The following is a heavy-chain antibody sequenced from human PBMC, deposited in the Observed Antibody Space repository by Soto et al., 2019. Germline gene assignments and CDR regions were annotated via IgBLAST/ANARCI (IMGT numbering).Heavy chain of an antibody. D-gene: IGHD4-17*01. CDR3: ARSTVNTGVSAFYI. V-gene: IGHV1-18*01. J-gene: IGHJ3*02. CDR2: ISPYKGNT. CDR1: GYTFRSYG. Sequence: QVQLVQSGPEVKKPGDSVKVSCKASGYTFRSYGFTWVRQAPGQGLEWMGWISPYKGNTNYAQKFQGRVTMTTDTSKSTAYMELRSLRSDDTAVYYCARSTVNTGVSAFYIWAHGTMVTVSS.